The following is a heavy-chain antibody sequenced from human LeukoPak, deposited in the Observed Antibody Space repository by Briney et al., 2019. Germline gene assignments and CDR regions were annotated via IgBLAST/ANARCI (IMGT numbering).Heavy chain of an antibody. CDR2: INPEKRDT. Sequence: ASVKVYCKASGYTCTGYAIHWVRQAPGQGREWMGWINPEKRDTGYAHKFQGRVTMTSDTSISTAYMELSSLRSDDTAVYYCAKKVRGPSHPLDFWGQGTLVTVSS. D-gene: IGHD5-12*01. J-gene: IGHJ4*02. CDR3: AKKVRGPSHPLDF. V-gene: IGHV1-2*02. CDR1: GYTCTGYA.